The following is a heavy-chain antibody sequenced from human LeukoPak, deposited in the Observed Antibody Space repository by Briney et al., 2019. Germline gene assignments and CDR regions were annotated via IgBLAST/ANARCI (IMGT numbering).Heavy chain of an antibody. J-gene: IGHJ6*02. V-gene: IGHV3-11*01. CDR3: ARDSQTYYYYYGMDV. CDR1: GFTFSDYY. CDR2: ISSSGSTI. Sequence: GGSLRLSCAASGFTFSDYYMSWIRQAPGKGLEWVSYISSSGSTIYYADSVKGRFTISRDNAKNSLYLQMNSLRAEDTAVYYCARDSQTYYYYYGMDVWGQGTTVTVSS.